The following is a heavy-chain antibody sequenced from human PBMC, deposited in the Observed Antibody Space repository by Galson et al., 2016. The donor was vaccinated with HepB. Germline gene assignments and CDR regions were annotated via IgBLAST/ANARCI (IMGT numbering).Heavy chain of an antibody. CDR1: GFTFSSYT. CDR2: ISGSGRRT. J-gene: IGHJ4*02. D-gene: IGHD5-18*01. V-gene: IGHV3-64*02. CDR3: AQLWSREVDY. Sequence: SLRLSCAASGFTFSSYTLHWVRQAPGRGLEFVSAISGSGRRTDYADSVKGRFTVSRDNSNHTLYLQMDNLRVEDMAVYYCAQLWSREVDYWGQGTLVTVSS.